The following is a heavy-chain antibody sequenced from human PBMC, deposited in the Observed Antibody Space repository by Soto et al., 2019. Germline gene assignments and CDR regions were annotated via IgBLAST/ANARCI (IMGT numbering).Heavy chain of an antibody. J-gene: IGHJ6*02. CDR3: ARVAIASGGVIAVTYDLEV. CDR1: GFTLNNS. V-gene: IGHV3-48*02. D-gene: IGHD3-16*02. CDR2: ITSSGSTT. Sequence: GGSLRLSCEVSGFTLNNSMNWVRQAPGKGLEWVSFITSSGSTTYYADSVKGRFTVSRDNVKNSLFLQMNSLRDEDTAVYYCARVAIASGGVIAVTYDLEVWGQGTTVTVSS.